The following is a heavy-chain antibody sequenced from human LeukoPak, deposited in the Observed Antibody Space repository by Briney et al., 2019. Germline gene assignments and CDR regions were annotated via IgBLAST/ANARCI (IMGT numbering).Heavy chain of an antibody. CDR3: ARVSSGVYFDY. Sequence: PSETLSLTCTVSGGSISSYYWSWIRQPPGKGLELIGYIYYSGSTDYNPSLKSRVTISVDTSKNQFSLKLSSVTAADTAVYYCARVSSGVYFDYWGQGTLVTVSS. CDR1: GGSISSYY. J-gene: IGHJ4*02. D-gene: IGHD2-15*01. CDR2: IYYSGST. V-gene: IGHV4-59*01.